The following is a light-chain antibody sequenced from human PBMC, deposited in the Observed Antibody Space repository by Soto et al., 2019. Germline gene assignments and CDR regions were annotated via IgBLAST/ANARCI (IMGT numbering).Light chain of an antibody. CDR2: DAS. CDR1: QSVSSY. J-gene: IGKJ1*01. CDR3: QQRRYWPVT. Sequence: EIVLTQSPAILSMSPGERATLSCRASQSVSSYFAWYQQKPGQAPRLLIYDASNRATGVPARFSGSGSGTDVTITISSLDPEDFAVYYCQQRRYWPVTFGQGTKVDIK. V-gene: IGKV3-11*01.